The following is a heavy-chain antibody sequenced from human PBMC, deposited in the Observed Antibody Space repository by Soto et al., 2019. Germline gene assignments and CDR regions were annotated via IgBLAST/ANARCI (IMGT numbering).Heavy chain of an antibody. D-gene: IGHD4-4*01. J-gene: IGHJ4*02. CDR2: ISSSGSII. Sequence: QVQLGVSGGGLVKPGGSLRISCAASGFTFSDYYISWIRQAPGKGLEWVSYISSSGSIIYYADSVKGRFTISRDNAKNSLYLQMNSLRAEDTAVYYCALAGYDSNYYAVTPLSAGHFWGQGTLVTVSS. CDR1: GFTFSDYY. CDR3: ALAGYDSNYYAVTPLSAGHF. V-gene: IGHV3-11*01.